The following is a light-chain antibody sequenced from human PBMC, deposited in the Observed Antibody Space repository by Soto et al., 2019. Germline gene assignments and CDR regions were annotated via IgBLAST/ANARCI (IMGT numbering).Light chain of an antibody. V-gene: IGLV7-46*01. J-gene: IGLJ3*02. CDR2: ATS. Sequence: QAVVTQEPSLTVSPGGTVTLTCGSSTGAVTSGHYPYWFQQKPGQAPRPLIYATSNKHSWTPARFSGSLLGGKAALTLSGAQPEDEYEFYCLLSYRGSWVFGGGTQLTVL. CDR1: TGAVTSGHY. CDR3: LLSYRGSWV.